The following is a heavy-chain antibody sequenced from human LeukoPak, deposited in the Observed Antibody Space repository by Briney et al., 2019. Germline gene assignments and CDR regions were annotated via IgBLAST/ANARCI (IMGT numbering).Heavy chain of an antibody. Sequence: GGSLRLSCAASGFTFSSYGMHWVRQAPGKGLEWVAVIWYDGTNKYYADSVKGRFTISRDNSKHTLFLQMNSLRAEDTAMYYCARAAYDSSGYLTLWGQGTLVTVSS. J-gene: IGHJ4*02. CDR2: IWYDGTNK. CDR3: ARAAYDSSGYLTL. CDR1: GFTFSSYG. V-gene: IGHV3-33*01. D-gene: IGHD3-22*01.